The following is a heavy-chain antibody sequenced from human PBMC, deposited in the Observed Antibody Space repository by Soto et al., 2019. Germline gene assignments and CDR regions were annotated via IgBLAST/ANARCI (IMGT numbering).Heavy chain of an antibody. J-gene: IGHJ4*01. D-gene: IGHD2-21*02. V-gene: IGHV4-39*01. CDR2: LYYRGAT. CDR3: FGVMAATLDY. Sequence: SETLSLTCSVSGGSIKNTNYHWGWIRQPPWKGLEWIGTLYYRGATDYNPSLKTRVTISVDTSKNLLSLNLSSVTAADTAVYYCFGVMAATLDYWGQGXLVTVYS. CDR1: GGSIKNTNYH.